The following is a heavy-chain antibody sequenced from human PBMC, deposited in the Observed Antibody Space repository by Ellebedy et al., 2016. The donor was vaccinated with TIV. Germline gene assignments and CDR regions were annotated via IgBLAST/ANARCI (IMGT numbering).Heavy chain of an antibody. D-gene: IGHD2-2*01. V-gene: IGHV4-39*02. CDR3: GWDCSSTSCRGGY. CDR1: GGSISSSPYH. J-gene: IGHJ4*02. Sequence: MPSETLSLTCTVSGGSISSSPYHWGWIRQPPGKGLEWIGSISYSRGTYYSPSLKRRVTISVDTSKTHFSLKLSSVTAADTAVYYCGWDCSSTSCRGGYWGRGTLVTVSS. CDR2: ISYSRGT.